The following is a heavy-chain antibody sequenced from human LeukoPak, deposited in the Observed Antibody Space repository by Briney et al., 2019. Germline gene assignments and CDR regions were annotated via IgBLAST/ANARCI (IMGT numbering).Heavy chain of an antibody. CDR1: GFTFSSYW. Sequence: GGSLRLSCAASGFTFSSYWMSWVRQAPGKGLEWVANIKQDGSEKYYVDSVKGRFTISRDSAKNSLYLQMNSLRSEDTAVYYCARGGRVVRGVIITQSFDYWGQGTLVTVSS. J-gene: IGHJ4*02. CDR2: IKQDGSEK. V-gene: IGHV3-7*03. D-gene: IGHD3-10*01. CDR3: ARGGRVVRGVIITQSFDY.